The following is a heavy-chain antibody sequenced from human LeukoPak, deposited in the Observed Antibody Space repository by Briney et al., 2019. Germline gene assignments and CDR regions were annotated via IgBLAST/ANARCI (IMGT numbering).Heavy chain of an antibody. V-gene: IGHV4-34*01. CDR3: ARGSRYYGSGSYPIKRRCYFDY. CDR2: INHSGST. CDR1: GGSFSGYY. Sequence: PSETLSLTCAVHGGSFSGYYWSWIRQPPGKGLEWIGEINHSGSTNYNPSLKSRVTISVDTSKNQFSLKLSSVTAADTAVYYCARGSRYYGSGSYPIKRRCYFDYWGQGTLVTVSS. J-gene: IGHJ4*02. D-gene: IGHD3-10*01.